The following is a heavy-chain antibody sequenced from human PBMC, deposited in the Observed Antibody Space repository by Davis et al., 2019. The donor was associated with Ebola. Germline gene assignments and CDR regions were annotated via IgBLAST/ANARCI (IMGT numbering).Heavy chain of an antibody. J-gene: IGHJ4*02. CDR2: ISSSSSYI. CDR1: GFTFSSYA. CDR3: ARGAVYSSGWYLDY. V-gene: IGHV3-21*01. Sequence: GESLKISCAASGFTFSSYAMNWVRQAPGKGLEWVSSISSSSSYIYYADSVKGRFTISRDNAKNSLYLQMNSLRAEDTAVYYCARGAVYSSGWYLDYWGQGTLVIVSS. D-gene: IGHD6-19*01.